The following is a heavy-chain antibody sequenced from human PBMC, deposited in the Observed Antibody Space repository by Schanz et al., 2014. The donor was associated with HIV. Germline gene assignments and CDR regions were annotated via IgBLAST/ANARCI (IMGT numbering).Heavy chain of an antibody. J-gene: IGHJ4*02. Sequence: QVQLVESGGGVVQPGKSLRLSCAASGFTFRTNDMHWVRQLPGKGLEWVAVISHNGNNDYYAESVKGRFTISRDNSKNTLDLQMNNLKPEDTAVYYCAKAGLFFGQLWLGFFDYWGQGAQVTVSS. D-gene: IGHD3-10*01. CDR3: AKAGLFFGQLWLGFFDY. V-gene: IGHV3-30*18. CDR2: ISHNGNND. CDR1: GFTFRTND.